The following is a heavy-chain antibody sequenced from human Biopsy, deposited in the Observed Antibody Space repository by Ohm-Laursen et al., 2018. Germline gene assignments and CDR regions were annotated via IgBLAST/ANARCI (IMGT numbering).Heavy chain of an antibody. V-gene: IGHV4-59*08. CDR1: GDSVTKYY. CDR2: ASYSGYT. J-gene: IGHJ3*01. Sequence: SDTLSLTCPVSGDSVTKYYWSWIRQPPGQGLEWIGHASYSGYTNYNPSLKSRVTISVDTSKNHFSLNLRSVTAADTAVYSCARLGNFWNAEDGLDLWGLGTMVTVSS. CDR3: ARLGNFWNAEDGLDL. D-gene: IGHD3-3*01.